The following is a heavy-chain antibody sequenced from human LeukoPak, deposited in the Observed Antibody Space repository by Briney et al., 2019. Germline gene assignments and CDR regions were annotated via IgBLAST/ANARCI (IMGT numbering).Heavy chain of an antibody. CDR3: AKGVYGDHPHYSDY. J-gene: IGHJ4*02. D-gene: IGHD4-17*01. CDR2: ISGDATTT. V-gene: IGHV3-23*01. Sequence: PGGSLRLSCAASGFAFSSFAMNWVRQAPGKGLQWVSAISGDATTTYYPDSLTGRFTISGDNSRNTLYLQMNSLRADDTAVYYCAKGVYGDHPHYSDYWGQGTLVIVSS. CDR1: GFAFSSFA.